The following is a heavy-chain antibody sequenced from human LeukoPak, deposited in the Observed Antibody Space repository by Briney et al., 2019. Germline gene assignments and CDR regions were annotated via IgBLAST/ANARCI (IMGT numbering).Heavy chain of an antibody. CDR3: ARGLMVYATPSDP. Sequence: GGSLRLSCAASGFTFSTYWMSWVRQAPGKGLEWVANIKQDGSEKKYVDSVKGRFTISRDNAKNSLYVQMNSLRAEDTAVYYCARGLMVYATPSDPWGQGTLVTVSS. CDR1: GFTFSTYW. J-gene: IGHJ5*02. CDR2: IKQDGSEK. V-gene: IGHV3-7*02. D-gene: IGHD2-8*01.